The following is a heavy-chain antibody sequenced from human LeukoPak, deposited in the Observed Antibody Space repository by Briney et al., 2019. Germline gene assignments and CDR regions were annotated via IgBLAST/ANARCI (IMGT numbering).Heavy chain of an antibody. CDR3: ATVVRRSSGYSLPFDY. V-gene: IGHV1-24*01. Sequence: ASVKFSCKVSGYTLTELSMHWVRQAPGKGLEWMGGFDPEVGETIYAQKFQGRVTMTEDTSTDTAYMELSSLRSEDTAVYYCATVVRRSSGYSLPFDYWGQGTLVTVSS. D-gene: IGHD3-22*01. CDR1: GYTLTELS. CDR2: FDPEVGET. J-gene: IGHJ4*02.